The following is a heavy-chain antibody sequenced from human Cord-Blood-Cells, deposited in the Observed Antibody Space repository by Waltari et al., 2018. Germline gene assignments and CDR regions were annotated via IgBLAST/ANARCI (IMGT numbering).Heavy chain of an antibody. V-gene: IGHV2-70*15. CDR3: ARILARLGDAFDI. Sequence: QVTLRESGPALVKPTQTLTLTCTFSGFSLSTSGMCVSWIRQPPGKALEWLARIDWDDDIYYSTSLKTRLTISKDTSKNQVVLTMTNMDPVDTATYYCARILARLGDAFDIWGQGTMVTVSS. CDR2: IDWDDDI. CDR1: GFSLSTSGMC. J-gene: IGHJ3*02.